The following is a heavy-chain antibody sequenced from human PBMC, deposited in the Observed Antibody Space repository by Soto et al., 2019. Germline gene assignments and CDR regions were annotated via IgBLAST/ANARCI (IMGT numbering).Heavy chain of an antibody. CDR1: GFTFSSYA. V-gene: IGHV3-23*01. Sequence: GGSLRLSCAASGFTFSSYAMSWVRQAPGKGLEWVSAISGSGGSTYYADSVKGRFTISRDNSKNTLYLQMNSLRAEDTAVYYCAKGSSPKYYYYYYMDVWGKGTTVTVSS. CDR3: AKGSSPKYYYYYYMDV. J-gene: IGHJ6*03. D-gene: IGHD6-13*01. CDR2: ISGSGGST.